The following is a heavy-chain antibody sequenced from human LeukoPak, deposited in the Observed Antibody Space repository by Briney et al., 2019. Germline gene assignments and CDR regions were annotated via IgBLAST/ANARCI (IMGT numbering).Heavy chain of an antibody. CDR1: GFTFSSYA. Sequence: GGSLRLSCAASGFTFSSYAMHWVRQAPGKGLEWVAVISYDGSNKYYADSVKGRFTISRDNSKNTLYLQMNSLRAEDTAVYYCAKDLGIWFASGPDYWGQGTLVTVSS. J-gene: IGHJ4*02. CDR2: ISYDGSNK. D-gene: IGHD3-10*01. CDR3: AKDLGIWFASGPDY. V-gene: IGHV3-30*04.